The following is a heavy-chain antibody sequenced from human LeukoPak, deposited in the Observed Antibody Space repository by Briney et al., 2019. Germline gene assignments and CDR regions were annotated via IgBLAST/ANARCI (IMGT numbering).Heavy chain of an antibody. Sequence: GGSLRLSCAASGFTVSSNCMTWVRQAPGMGLEWVSVLCTGGSTYYADSVKGRFTISTDNSKNTLYLQMNSLRAEDTAVYYCARKVGYGYALDYWGQGTLVTVSS. J-gene: IGHJ4*02. D-gene: IGHD5-18*01. V-gene: IGHV3-53*01. CDR1: GFTVSSNC. CDR2: LCTGGST. CDR3: ARKVGYGYALDY.